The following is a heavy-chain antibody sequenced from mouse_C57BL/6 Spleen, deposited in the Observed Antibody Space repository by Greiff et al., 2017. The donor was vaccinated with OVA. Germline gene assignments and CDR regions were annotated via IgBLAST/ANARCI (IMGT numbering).Heavy chain of an antibody. CDR2: IYPGDGDT. J-gene: IGHJ1*03. V-gene: IGHV1-80*01. CDR1: GYAFSSYW. Sequence: VQLQQSGAELVKPGASVKISCKASGYAFSSYWMNWVKQRPGKGLEWIGQIYPGDGDTNYNGKFKGKATLTADKSSSTAYMQLSSLTSEDSAVYFCAGSGSNYWYFDVWGTGTTVTVSS. D-gene: IGHD2-5*01. CDR3: AGSGSNYWYFDV.